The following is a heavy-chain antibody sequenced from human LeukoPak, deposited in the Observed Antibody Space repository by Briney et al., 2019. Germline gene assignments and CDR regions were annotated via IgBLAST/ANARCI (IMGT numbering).Heavy chain of an antibody. V-gene: IGHV3-48*03. D-gene: IGHD4-23*01. CDR3: AQGDGGNSAY. CDR2: ISSSGSTM. J-gene: IGHJ4*02. Sequence: GGSLRLSCAASGFTFSSYEMNWVRQALGKGLEWVSYISSSGSTMYYADSVKGRFTISRDNAKNSLYLQMNSLRAEDTAVYYCAQGDGGNSAYWGQGTLVTVSS. CDR1: GFTFSSYE.